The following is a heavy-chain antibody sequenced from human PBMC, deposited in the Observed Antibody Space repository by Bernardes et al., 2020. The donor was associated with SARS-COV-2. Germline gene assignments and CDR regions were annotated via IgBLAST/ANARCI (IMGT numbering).Heavy chain of an antibody. D-gene: IGHD3-16*01. J-gene: IGHJ6*02. V-gene: IGHV4-59*08. CDR1: GGSITYYY. CDR3: ARKLADPQGGGLDV. CDR2: IYYSGET. Sequence: ETLSLTCTVSGGSITYYYWTWIRQSPGKGLEWIGYIYYSGETNYNPSLKNRLTMSRDTAPNQLTLNLKSVTAADTAVYYCARKLADPQGGGLDVWGQGTTVTVSS.